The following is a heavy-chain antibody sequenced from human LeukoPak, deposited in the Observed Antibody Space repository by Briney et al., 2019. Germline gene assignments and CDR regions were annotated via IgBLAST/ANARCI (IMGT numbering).Heavy chain of an antibody. D-gene: IGHD2/OR15-2a*01. J-gene: IGHJ4*02. V-gene: IGHV3-7*03. CDR3: AKSTTGSN. CDR2: IKQDGSEK. Sequence: PGGSLRLSCAASGFTFSIYWMSWVRQAPGKGLEWVANIKQDGSEKYYVDSVKGRFTISRDNSKNTLYLQMNSLRAEDTAVYYCAKSTTGSNWGQGTLVTVSS. CDR1: GFTFSIYW.